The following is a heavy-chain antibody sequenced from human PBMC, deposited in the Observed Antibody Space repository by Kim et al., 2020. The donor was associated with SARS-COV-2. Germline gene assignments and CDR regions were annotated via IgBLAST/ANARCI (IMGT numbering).Heavy chain of an antibody. CDR3: AKDMEYSSSPGSVRYYYYGMDV. J-gene: IGHJ6*02. Sequence: GGSLRLSCAASGFTFDDYAMHWVRQAPGKGLEWVSLISWDGGRTYYADSVKGRFTISRDNSKNSLYLQMNSLSAEDTALYYCAKDMEYSSSPGSVRYYYYGMDVWGQGTTVTVSS. CDR1: GFTFDDYA. CDR2: ISWDGGRT. D-gene: IGHD6-6*01. V-gene: IGHV3-43D*03.